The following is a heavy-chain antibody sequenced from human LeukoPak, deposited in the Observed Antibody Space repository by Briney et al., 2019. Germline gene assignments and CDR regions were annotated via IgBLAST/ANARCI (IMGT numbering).Heavy chain of an antibody. CDR1: GGSFSGYY. J-gene: IGHJ3*01. CDR2: INEDGNAK. D-gene: IGHD1-1*01. V-gene: IGHV3-7*01. Sequence: PSETLSLTCAVYGGSFSGYYWSWIRQPPGKGLEWVANINEDGNAKNYVDSVKGRLTISRDNAKNSVYLQMNSLRVEDTAVYYCARHLIEYITFDLWGHGTMVTVSS. CDR3: ARHLIEYITFDL.